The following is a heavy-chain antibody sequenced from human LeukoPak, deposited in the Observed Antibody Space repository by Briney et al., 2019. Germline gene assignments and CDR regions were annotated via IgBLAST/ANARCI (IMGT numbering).Heavy chain of an antibody. Sequence: SETLSLTCAVSGGSITSGRFYWSWIRQPAGKGLEWIGRVYSTGSTDYSPSLKSRVTISVDTSKNQFSLKLTSVTAADTAVYYCARCFLPSGAYYDSSGYYSNWFDPWGQGTLVTVSS. CDR2: VYSTGST. CDR1: GGSITSGRFY. J-gene: IGHJ5*02. D-gene: IGHD3-22*01. CDR3: ARCFLPSGAYYDSSGYYSNWFDP. V-gene: IGHV4-61*02.